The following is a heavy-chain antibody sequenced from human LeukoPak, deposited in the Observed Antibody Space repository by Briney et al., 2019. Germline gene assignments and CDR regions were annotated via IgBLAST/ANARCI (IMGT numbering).Heavy chain of an antibody. J-gene: IGHJ4*02. CDR1: GGSISSSSYY. D-gene: IGHD3-22*01. CDR2: IYYSGST. V-gene: IGHV4-39*07. Sequence: SETLSLTCTVSGGSISSSSYYWGWIRQPPGKGLEWIGSIYYSGSTYYNPSLKSRATISVDTSKNQFSLKLSSVTAADPAVYYCARDVTYYYDSSGYYYLPFFDYWGQGTLVTVSS. CDR3: ARDVTYYYDSSGYYYLPFFDY.